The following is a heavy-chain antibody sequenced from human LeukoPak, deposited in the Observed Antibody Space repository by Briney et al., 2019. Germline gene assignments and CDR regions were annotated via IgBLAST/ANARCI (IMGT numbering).Heavy chain of an antibody. CDR3: ARTHCSSTSCYPYFDY. J-gene: IGHJ4*02. Sequence: ASVKVSCKASGYTFTGYYMHWVRQAPGQGLEWMGWINPNSGGTNYAQKFQGRVTMTRDTSITTAYMELSRLRSDDTAVNYCARTHCSSTSCYPYFDYWGQGTLVTVSS. D-gene: IGHD2-2*01. CDR1: GYTFTGYY. V-gene: IGHV1-2*02. CDR2: INPNSGGT.